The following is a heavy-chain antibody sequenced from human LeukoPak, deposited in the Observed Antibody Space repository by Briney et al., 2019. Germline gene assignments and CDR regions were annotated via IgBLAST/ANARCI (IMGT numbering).Heavy chain of an antibody. Sequence: PGGSLRLSCAASGFTFSSYAMSWVRQAPGKGLEWVSAISGSGGSTYYADSVKGRFTISRDNSKNTLYLQMSSLRAEDTAVYYCAITVVPAAMLGYWGQGTLVTVSS. CDR2: ISGSGGST. J-gene: IGHJ4*02. V-gene: IGHV3-23*01. CDR1: GFTFSSYA. D-gene: IGHD2-2*01. CDR3: AITVVPAAMLGY.